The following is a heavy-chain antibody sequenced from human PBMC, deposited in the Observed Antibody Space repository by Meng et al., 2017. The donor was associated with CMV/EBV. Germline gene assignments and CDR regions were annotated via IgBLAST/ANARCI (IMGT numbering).Heavy chain of an antibody. CDR1: GGSFSGYY. V-gene: IGHV4-34*01. D-gene: IGHD6-13*01. CDR2: INHSGST. J-gene: IGHJ4*02. CDR3: ARGSVRSWANFDY. Sequence: SETLSLTCAVYGGSFSGYYWSWIRQPPGKGLEWIGEINHSGSTNYNPSLKSRVTISVDTSKNQFSLKLNSVTAADTAVYYCARGSVRSWANFDYWGQGTLVTVSS.